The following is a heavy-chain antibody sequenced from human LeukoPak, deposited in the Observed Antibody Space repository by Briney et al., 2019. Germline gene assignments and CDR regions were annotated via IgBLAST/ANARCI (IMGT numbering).Heavy chain of an antibody. CDR1: RFTFSNYW. CDR3: ARDRHINSWSNDRFDY. J-gene: IGHJ4*02. CDR2: INQDASEI. D-gene: IGHD6-13*01. Sequence: PGGSLRLSCAASRFTFSNYWMTWVRQAPGKGLEWVGNINQDASEINYVDSVKGRFTISRVNAENSLYLQMNSLRAEDMAIYYCARDRHINSWSNDRFDYWGQGALVTVSS. V-gene: IGHV3-7*01.